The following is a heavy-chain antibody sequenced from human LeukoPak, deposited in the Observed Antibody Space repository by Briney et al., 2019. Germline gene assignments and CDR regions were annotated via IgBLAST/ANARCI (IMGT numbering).Heavy chain of an antibody. V-gene: IGHV4-34*01. CDR3: ARDVAGTGDY. D-gene: IGHD6-13*01. J-gene: IGHJ4*02. CDR2: INHSGST. Sequence: PSETLSLTCAVYGGSFSGYYWSWIRQPPGKGLEWIGEINHSGSTNYNPSLKSRVTISVDTSKNQFSLKLSSVTAADTAVYYCARDVAGTGDYWGQGTLVIVSS. CDR1: GGSFSGYY.